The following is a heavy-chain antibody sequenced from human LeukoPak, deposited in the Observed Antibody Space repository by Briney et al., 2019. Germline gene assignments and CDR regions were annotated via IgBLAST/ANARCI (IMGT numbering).Heavy chain of an antibody. J-gene: IGHJ3*02. CDR2: IYYSGST. V-gene: IGHV4-59*08. D-gene: IGHD6-19*01. CDR3: ASRYSSGWPLAHDAFDI. Sequence: PSETLSLTCTVSGGSISSYYWSWIRQPPGKGLEWIGYIYYSGSTNYNPSLKSRVTISVDTSKNQFSLKLSSVTAADTAVYYCASRYSSGWPLAHDAFDIWGQGTMVTVSS. CDR1: GGSISSYY.